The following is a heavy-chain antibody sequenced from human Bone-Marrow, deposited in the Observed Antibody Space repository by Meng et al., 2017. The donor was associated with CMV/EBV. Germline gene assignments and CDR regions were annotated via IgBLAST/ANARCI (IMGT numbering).Heavy chain of an antibody. J-gene: IGHJ6*02. D-gene: IGHD6-19*01. CDR3: ARIGSGWHDYYYGMDV. V-gene: IGHV3-21*04. CDR2: ISSSSSYI. Sequence: GESLKISCAASGFTFSSYSMNWVRQAPGKGLEWVSSISSSSSYIYYADSVKGRFTISRDNAKNSLYLQMSSLRAEDTAVYYCARIGSGWHDYYYGMDVWGQGTTVTVSS. CDR1: GFTFSSYS.